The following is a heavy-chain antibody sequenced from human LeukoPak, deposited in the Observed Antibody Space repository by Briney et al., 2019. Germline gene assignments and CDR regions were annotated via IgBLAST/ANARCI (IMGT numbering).Heavy chain of an antibody. CDR2: ISAYNGNT. CDR1: GYTFTSYG. V-gene: IGHV1-18*01. J-gene: IGHJ6*03. D-gene: IGHD6-13*01. CDR3: ARVVELTGYSSSWYSGYYYYMDV. Sequence: ASVKVSCKASGYTFTSYGISWVRQAPGQGLEWMGWISAYNGNTNYAQKLQGRVTMTTDTSTSTAYMELRSLRSDDTAVYYCARVVELTGYSSSWYSGYYYYMDVWGKGTTVTVSS.